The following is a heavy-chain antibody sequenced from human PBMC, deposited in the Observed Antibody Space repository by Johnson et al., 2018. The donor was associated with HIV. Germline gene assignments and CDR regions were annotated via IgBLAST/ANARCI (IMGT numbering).Heavy chain of an antibody. CDR2: ISGGGSAI. V-gene: IGHV3-11*04. J-gene: IGHJ3*01. D-gene: IGHD1-26*01. Sequence: QVQLVESGGGLVKPGGSLRLSCAVSGFTFSDYYMSWIRQAPGKGLEWISYISGGGSAIYYADSVRGRFTNSRDNAKNSLYLQMNSLRAEDTAVYYCARDRVGATAFDVWGQGTLVTVSS. CDR1: GFTFSDYY. CDR3: ARDRVGATAFDV.